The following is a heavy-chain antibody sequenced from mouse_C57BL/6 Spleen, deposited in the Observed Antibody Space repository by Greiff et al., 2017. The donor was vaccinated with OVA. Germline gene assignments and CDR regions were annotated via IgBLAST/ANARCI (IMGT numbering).Heavy chain of an antibody. Sequence: EVQLVESGPGLVKPSQSLSLTCSVTGYSITSGYYWNWIRQFPGNKLEWRGYISYDGSNNYNPSLKNRISITRDTSKNQFFLKLNSVTTEDTATYYCARGELGFDYWGQGTTLTVSS. D-gene: IGHD4-1*01. CDR3: ARGELGFDY. J-gene: IGHJ2*01. V-gene: IGHV3-6*01. CDR2: ISYDGSN. CDR1: GYSITSGYY.